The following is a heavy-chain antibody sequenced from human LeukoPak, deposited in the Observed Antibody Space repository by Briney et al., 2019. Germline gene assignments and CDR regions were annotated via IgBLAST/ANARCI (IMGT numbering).Heavy chain of an antibody. Sequence: ASVKVSSKASGYTFTSYYVHWVRQAPGQGLEWMGIINPSGGSTSYAQKFQGRVTITADESTSTAYMELSSLRSEDTAVYYCARAPYYGSGSLSYYYYGMDVWGQGTTVTVSS. CDR3: ARAPYYGSGSLSYYYYGMDV. V-gene: IGHV1-46*01. CDR2: INPSGGST. CDR1: GYTFTSYY. J-gene: IGHJ6*02. D-gene: IGHD3-10*01.